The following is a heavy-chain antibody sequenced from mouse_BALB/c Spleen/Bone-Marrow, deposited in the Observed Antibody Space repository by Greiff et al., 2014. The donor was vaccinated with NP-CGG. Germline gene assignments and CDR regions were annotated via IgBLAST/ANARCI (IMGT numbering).Heavy chain of an antibody. V-gene: IGHV1-69*01. CDR2: IDTSDSYT. CDR3: ARGGHDFSLDY. CDR1: GYTFTDNW. Sequence: QVQLKESGAELGMPGASVKMSCKASGYTFTDNWIYWVKQRPGQGLEWIGAIDTSDSYTNYNQKFMGKASLTVDASSGTAYMQVSSLTSDDSAVYYCARGGHDFSLDYWGQGTSVTVSS. J-gene: IGHJ4*01. D-gene: IGHD2-4*01.